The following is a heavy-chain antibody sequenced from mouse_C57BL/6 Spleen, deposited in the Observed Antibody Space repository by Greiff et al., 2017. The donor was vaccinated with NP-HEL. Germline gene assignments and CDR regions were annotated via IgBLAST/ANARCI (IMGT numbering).Heavy chain of an antibody. D-gene: IGHD2-14*01. Sequence: EVQLQQSGPGLVKPSQSLSLTCSVTGYSITSGYYWNWIRQFPGNKLEWMGYISYDGSNNYNPSLKNRISITRDTSKNQFFLKLNSVTTEDTATYYCAKYYYRRSSLYFDVWGTGTTVTVSS. V-gene: IGHV3-6*01. J-gene: IGHJ1*03. CDR3: AKYYYRRSSLYFDV. CDR1: GYSITSGYY. CDR2: ISYDGSN.